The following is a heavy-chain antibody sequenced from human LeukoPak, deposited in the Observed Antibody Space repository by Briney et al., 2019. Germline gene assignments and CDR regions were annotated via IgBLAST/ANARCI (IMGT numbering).Heavy chain of an antibody. CDR3: VRGTGY. Sequence: GGALRLSCSVSGFTFIPYVMNWVGQPPGRGLEYVSAISSNGDNTYYADSVKGRFTISRDNSKNTLYLQMSSLRADDTAVYYCVRGTGYWGQGTLVTVSS. CDR1: GFTFIPYV. J-gene: IGHJ4*02. CDR2: ISSNGDNT. V-gene: IGHV3-64D*06.